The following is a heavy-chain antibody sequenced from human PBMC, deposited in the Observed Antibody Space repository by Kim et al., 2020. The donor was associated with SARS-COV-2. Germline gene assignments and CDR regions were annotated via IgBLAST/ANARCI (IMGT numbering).Heavy chain of an antibody. CDR3: AREGPTLAYCGGDCRTLGY. Sequence: ASVKVSCKASGYTFTGYYMHWVRQAPGQGLEWMGRINPNSGGTNYAQKFQGRVTMTRDTSISTAYMELSRLRSDDTAVYYCAREGPTLAYCGGDCRTLGYWGQGTLVTVSS. D-gene: IGHD2-21*02. CDR1: GYTFTGYY. V-gene: IGHV1-2*06. J-gene: IGHJ4*02. CDR2: INPNSGGT.